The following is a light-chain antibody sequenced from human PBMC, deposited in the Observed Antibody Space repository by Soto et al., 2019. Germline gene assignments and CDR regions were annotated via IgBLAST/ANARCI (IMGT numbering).Light chain of an antibody. CDR3: VAWDDSLNGYVV. CDR2: SNN. V-gene: IGLV1-44*01. Sequence: QCVLTQPPSASGTPGQRVAISCSGSSSNIGSNTVNWYQQLPGTAPKLVIYSNNQRPSGVPDRFSGSKSGTSASLAISGLQSEDEADYYCVAWDDSLNGYVVFGGGPKVTVL. J-gene: IGLJ2*01. CDR1: SSNIGSNT.